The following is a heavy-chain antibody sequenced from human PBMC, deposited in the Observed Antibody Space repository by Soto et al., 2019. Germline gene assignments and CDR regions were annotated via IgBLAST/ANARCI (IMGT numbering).Heavy chain of an antibody. CDR1: GYTFTGYY. J-gene: IGHJ6*02. D-gene: IGHD6-6*01. Sequence: QVQLVQSGAEVKKPGASVKVSCKASGYTFTGYYMHWVRQAPGQGLEWMGWINPNSGGTNYAQKFQGWVTMTRDTSISTAYMELSRLRSDDTAVYYYARDLGGGIAARPAGYYGMDVWGQGTTVTVSS. CDR2: INPNSGGT. CDR3: ARDLGGGIAARPAGYYGMDV. V-gene: IGHV1-2*04.